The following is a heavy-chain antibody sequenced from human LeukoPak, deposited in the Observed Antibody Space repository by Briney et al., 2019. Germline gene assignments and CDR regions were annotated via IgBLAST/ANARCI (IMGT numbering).Heavy chain of an antibody. CDR1: GFTFSRYW. Sequence: PGGSLRLSCAASGFTFSRYWMHWVRQAPGKGLLWVSRINSDGSSTYYADSVKGRFTISRDNSKNALYLQMNSLRAEDTAVYYCARGVYSRNWFDPWGQGTLVTVSS. CDR3: ARGVYSRNWFDP. CDR2: INSDGSST. J-gene: IGHJ5*02. V-gene: IGHV3-74*01. D-gene: IGHD6-13*01.